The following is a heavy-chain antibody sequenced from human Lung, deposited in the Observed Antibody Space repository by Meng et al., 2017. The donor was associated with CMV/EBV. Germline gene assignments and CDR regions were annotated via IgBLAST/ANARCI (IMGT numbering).Heavy chain of an antibody. CDR2: INPSGGST. J-gene: IGHJ4*02. Sequence: QGQLCQAGAEVKKPGASVKVSCKASGYTFTNYDMHWVRQAPGQGLEWMGIINPSGGSTSYAQKFQGRVTMTRDTSTSTVYMELSSLRSEDTAVYYCAREADGATFDYWGQGTLVTVSS. CDR1: GYTFTNYD. V-gene: IGHV1-46*01. D-gene: IGHD1-26*01. CDR3: AREADGATFDY.